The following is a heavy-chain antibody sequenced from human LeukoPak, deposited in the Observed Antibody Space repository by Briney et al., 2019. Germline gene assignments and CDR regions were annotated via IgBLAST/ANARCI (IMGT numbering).Heavy chain of an antibody. J-gene: IGHJ4*02. CDR2: IYPGDSDT. Sequence: GESLKISCKGSGDRFNNYWIAWVRQMPGKGLEWMGIIYPGDSDTRYSPSFQGQVTMSADKSISTAYLQWSSLKASDTAMYYCGRSGYSGFGIDYWGQRTLVTVSS. D-gene: IGHD5-12*01. V-gene: IGHV5-51*01. CDR1: GDRFNNYW. CDR3: GRSGYSGFGIDY.